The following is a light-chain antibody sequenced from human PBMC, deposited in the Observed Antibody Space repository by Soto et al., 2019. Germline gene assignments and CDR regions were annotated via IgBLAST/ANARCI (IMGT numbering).Light chain of an antibody. J-gene: IGKJ2*01. Sequence: EMVMTQSPATLSVSPGERATLSGRASQSVSSNLAWYQQKPGQAPRLLIYGASTRATGIPARFSGSGSGTEFTLTITSLQSEDFAIYYCEQYYKWLYTFGQGTKLEI. V-gene: IGKV3-15*01. CDR2: GAS. CDR1: QSVSSN. CDR3: EQYYKWLYT.